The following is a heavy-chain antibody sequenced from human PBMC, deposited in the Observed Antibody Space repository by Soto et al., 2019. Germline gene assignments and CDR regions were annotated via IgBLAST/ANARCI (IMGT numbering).Heavy chain of an antibody. D-gene: IGHD6-6*01. CDR3: ARDRSSSSPFNY. CDR1: GFTFSSYS. J-gene: IGHJ4*02. CDR2: ISSSSSYI. V-gene: IGHV3-21*01. Sequence: PGGSLRLSCAASGFTFSSYSMNWVRQAPGKGLEWVSSISSSSSYIYYADSVKGRFTISRDNAKNSLYLQMNSLRAEDTAVYYCARDRSSSSPFNYWGQGTLVTVSS.